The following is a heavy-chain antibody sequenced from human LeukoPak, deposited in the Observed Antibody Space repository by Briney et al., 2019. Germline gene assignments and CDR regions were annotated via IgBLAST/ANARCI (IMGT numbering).Heavy chain of an antibody. V-gene: IGHV3-21*01. Sequence: GGSLRLSCAASGFTFSRYSMNWVRQAPGKGLEWVSSISSSSSYIYHADSVKGRFTISRDNAKNSLYLQMNSLRAEDTAVYYCARGPEYYDILTGYYRWRYFDYWGQGTLVTVSS. CDR1: GFTFSRYS. CDR3: ARGPEYYDILTGYYRWRYFDY. J-gene: IGHJ4*02. CDR2: ISSSSSYI. D-gene: IGHD3-9*01.